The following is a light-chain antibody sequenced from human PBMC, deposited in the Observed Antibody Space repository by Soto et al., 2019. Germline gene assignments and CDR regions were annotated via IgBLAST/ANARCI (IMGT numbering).Light chain of an antibody. J-gene: IGKJ1*01. CDR2: AAS. CDR1: QAITND. CDR3: QKYSSALWA. Sequence: DIQMTQSPSSLSAFVGDRVTITCRASQAITNDLAWYQQKPGKVPELLIYAASTLQSGVPSRFSGSGSGTDFTLTISSLQPEDVATCYCQKYSSALWAFGQGTKVEIK. V-gene: IGKV1-27*01.